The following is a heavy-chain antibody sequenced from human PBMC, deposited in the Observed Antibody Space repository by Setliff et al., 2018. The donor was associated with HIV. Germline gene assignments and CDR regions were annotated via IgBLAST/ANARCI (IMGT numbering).Heavy chain of an antibody. CDR2: IYYSGST. J-gene: IGHJ6*03. CDR3: ARYCGGDCYPSAYYMDV. CDR1: GGSISSNNYY. D-gene: IGHD2-21*01. Sequence: PSETLSLTCTVSGGSISSNNYYWGWIRQPPGKGLEWIASIYYSGSTYYNPSLKSRITISVDTSKNQFSLKLSSVTAADTAVYYCARYCGGDCYPSAYYMDVWGKGTTVTVSS. V-gene: IGHV4-39*07.